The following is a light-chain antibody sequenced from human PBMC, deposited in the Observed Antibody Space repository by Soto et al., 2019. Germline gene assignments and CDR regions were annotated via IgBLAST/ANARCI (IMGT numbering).Light chain of an antibody. V-gene: IGLV4-69*01. CDR1: SGHSNYD. J-gene: IGLJ3*02. Sequence: QPVLTQSPSASASLGASVTLTCTLSSGHSNYDIAWHQQQPEKGPRYLMKLNYDGSHVKGDGIPDRFSGSSSGAERYLTISSLQSEDEGDYYCQTWGTGIRVFGGGTKLTVL. CDR3: QTWGTGIRV. CDR2: LNYDGSH.